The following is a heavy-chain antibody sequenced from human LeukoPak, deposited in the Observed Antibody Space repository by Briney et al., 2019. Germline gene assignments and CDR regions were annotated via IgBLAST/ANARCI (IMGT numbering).Heavy chain of an antibody. CDR2: KSPNSGNT. Sequence: ASVKVSCKASVYTFTSYDINWVRQATGQGLEWMGWKSPNSGNTGYAQKFQGRVTMTRNTSISTAYMELSSPRSEDTAVYCCARGLGITQWLVPNYYYYGMDVWGQGTTVTVSS. CDR3: ARGLGITQWLVPNYYYYGMDV. V-gene: IGHV1-8*01. CDR1: VYTFTSYD. J-gene: IGHJ6*02. D-gene: IGHD6-19*01.